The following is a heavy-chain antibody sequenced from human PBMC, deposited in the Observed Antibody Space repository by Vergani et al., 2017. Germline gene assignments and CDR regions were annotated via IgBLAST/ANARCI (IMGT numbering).Heavy chain of an antibody. D-gene: IGHD4-17*01. Sequence: QVHLVESGGGVVQPGRSLTLSCVASGFSFRGHGMHWVRQAPGKGLEWVAMISYDGDRRDYGDFAKGRFTISRDSSKTVYLQMNSLRVEDTAMYFCVKVMEKGDYDPSFDYWGQGTLVTVSS. V-gene: IGHV3-30*18. CDR3: VKVMEKGDYDPSFDY. CDR2: ISYDGDRR. J-gene: IGHJ4*02. CDR1: GFSFRGHG.